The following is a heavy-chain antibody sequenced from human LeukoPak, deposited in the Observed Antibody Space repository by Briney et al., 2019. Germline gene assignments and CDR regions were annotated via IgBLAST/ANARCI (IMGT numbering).Heavy chain of an antibody. CDR2: IKQDGSEK. Sequence: GTSLRLSCAASGFTFISYAIHWVRQAPGKGLEWVANIKQDGSEKYYVDSVKGRFTISRDNAKNSLYLQMNSLRAEDTAVYYCARELRYFDWLFYNWFDPWGQGTLVTVSS. D-gene: IGHD3-9*01. CDR1: GFTFISYA. V-gene: IGHV3-7*01. CDR3: ARELRYFDWLFYNWFDP. J-gene: IGHJ5*02.